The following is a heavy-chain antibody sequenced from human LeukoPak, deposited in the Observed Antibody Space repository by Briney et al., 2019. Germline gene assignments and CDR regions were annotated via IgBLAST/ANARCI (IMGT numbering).Heavy chain of an antibody. CDR3: ARARVPIAVAGLYYFDH. D-gene: IGHD6-19*01. Sequence: ASVKVSCKASGYTFTAYYIHWLRQAPGQGPEWMGWIKPDSGSSHYAQKFQGRVTMTRDTSSNSAYMDLTSLKSDDTALYYCARARVPIAVAGLYYFDHWGQGALVTVSS. J-gene: IGHJ4*02. V-gene: IGHV1-2*02. CDR2: IKPDSGSS. CDR1: GYTFTAYY.